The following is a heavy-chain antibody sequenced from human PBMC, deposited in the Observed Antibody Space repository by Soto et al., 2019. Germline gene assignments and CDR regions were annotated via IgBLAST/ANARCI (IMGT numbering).Heavy chain of an antibody. CDR2: ISAYNGNT. V-gene: IGHV1-18*04. Sequence: QVQLVQSGAEVKKPGASVKVSCKASGYTFTSYGISWVRQAPGQGLEWMGWISAYNGNTNYAQKLHGRVTMTPDTSTSTAYMELRSLRSYDTAVYYCARIIVSRGVVIIPRGSRRVNWFDPWGQGTLVTVSS. CDR1: GYTFTSYG. J-gene: IGHJ5*02. CDR3: ARIIVSRGVVIIPRGSRRVNWFDP. D-gene: IGHD3-3*01.